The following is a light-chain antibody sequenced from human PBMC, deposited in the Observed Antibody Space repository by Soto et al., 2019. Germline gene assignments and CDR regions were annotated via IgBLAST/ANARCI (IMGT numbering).Light chain of an antibody. J-gene: IGLJ3*02. V-gene: IGLV1-44*01. CDR3: AAWDDNLNGPL. Sequence: QSALTQPPSLSGTPRQRVTISCSGSNSNIGRYSVNWYQHFPGTAPKILIYSDDERPSGVPDRFSGSKSGTSASLAISGRQSEDEAEYYCAAWDDNLNGPLFGGGTQLTVL. CDR2: SDD. CDR1: NSNIGRYS.